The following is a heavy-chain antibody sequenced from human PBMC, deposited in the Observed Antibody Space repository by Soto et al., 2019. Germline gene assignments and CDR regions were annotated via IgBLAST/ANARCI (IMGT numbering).Heavy chain of an antibody. CDR3: TTDWAYYHYYYYGMDV. CDR2: IKSKTDGGTT. V-gene: IGHV3-15*01. CDR1: GFTFSNAW. D-gene: IGHD3-22*01. Sequence: PGGSLRLSCAASGFTFSNAWMSWVRQAPGKGLEWVGRIKSKTDGGTTDYAAPVKGRFTISRDDSKNTLYLQMNSLKTEDTAVYYCTTDWAYYHYYYYGMDVWSQGTTVTVSS. J-gene: IGHJ6*02.